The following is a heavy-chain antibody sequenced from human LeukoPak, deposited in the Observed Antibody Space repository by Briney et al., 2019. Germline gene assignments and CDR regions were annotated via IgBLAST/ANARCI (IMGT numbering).Heavy chain of an antibody. Sequence: PSETLSLTCTVSGGSISSSSYYRGWIRQPPGKGLEWIGSIYYSGSTYYNPSLKSRVTISVDTSKNQFSLKLSSVTAADTAVYYCARHSGIAAAGTEYYFDYWGQGTLVTVSS. CDR1: GGSISSSSYY. D-gene: IGHD6-13*01. CDR3: ARHSGIAAAGTEYYFDY. J-gene: IGHJ4*02. V-gene: IGHV4-39*01. CDR2: IYYSGST.